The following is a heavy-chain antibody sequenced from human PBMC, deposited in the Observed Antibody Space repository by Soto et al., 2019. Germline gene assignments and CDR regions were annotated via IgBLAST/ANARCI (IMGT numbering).Heavy chain of an antibody. J-gene: IGHJ6*03. Sequence: QVQLQQWGAGLLKPSETLSLTCAVYGGSFSGYYWSWIRQPPGKGLEWIGEINHSGSTNYNPSLKSRVTISVDTSKNQFSLKLSSVTAADTAVYYCAWGYYYYYYMDVWGKGTTVTVSS. CDR2: INHSGST. V-gene: IGHV4-34*01. CDR3: AWGYYYYYYMDV. CDR1: GGSFSGYY.